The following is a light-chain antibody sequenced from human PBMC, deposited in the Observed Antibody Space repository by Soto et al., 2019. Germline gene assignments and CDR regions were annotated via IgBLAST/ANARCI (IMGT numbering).Light chain of an antibody. CDR2: GAS. CDR3: QLSYSTTIT. Sequence: IVGSQSPGDLSLSPGERATLSCRASQSVSSSYLAWYQQKPGQAPRLLIHGASTRATGFPARFSGSGSGTDFTLTIISRLHEDFATYYCQLSYSTTITFGQGTRLEIK. V-gene: IGKV3-20*01. CDR1: QSVSSSY. J-gene: IGKJ5*01.